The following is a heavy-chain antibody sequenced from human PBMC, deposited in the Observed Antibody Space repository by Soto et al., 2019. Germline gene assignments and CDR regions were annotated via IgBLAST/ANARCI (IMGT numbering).Heavy chain of an antibody. J-gene: IGHJ3*01. Sequence: GGSLRLSCAASGFTFSSYWMHWVRQAPGKGLVWVSRINSDGSSTSYADSVKGRFTISRDNAKNTLYLQMNSLRAEDTAVYYCAKDGYRASRRYYDSSGPFWGQGTMVTVSS. CDR3: AKDGYRASRRYYDSSGPF. D-gene: IGHD3-22*01. V-gene: IGHV3-74*01. CDR1: GFTFSSYW. CDR2: INSDGSST.